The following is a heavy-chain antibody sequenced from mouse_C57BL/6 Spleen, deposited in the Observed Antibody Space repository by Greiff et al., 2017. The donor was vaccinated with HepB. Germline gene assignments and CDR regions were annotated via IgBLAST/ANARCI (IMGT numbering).Heavy chain of an antibody. Sequence: EVMLVESGGGLVKPGGSLKLSCAASGFTFSSYAMSWVRQTPEKRLEWVATISDGGSYTYYPDNVKGRFTISRDNAKNNLYLQMSHLKSEDTAMYYCARGTTVVAPYYAMDYWGQGTSVTVSS. V-gene: IGHV5-4*03. CDR2: ISDGGSYT. CDR3: ARGTTVVAPYYAMDY. D-gene: IGHD1-1*01. J-gene: IGHJ4*01. CDR1: GFTFSSYA.